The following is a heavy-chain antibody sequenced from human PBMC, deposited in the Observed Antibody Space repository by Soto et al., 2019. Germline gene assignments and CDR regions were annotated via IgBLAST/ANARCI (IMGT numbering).Heavy chain of an antibody. CDR3: TRGIVVVTAIFAFDI. J-gene: IGHJ3*02. CDR2: IRSKANSYAT. CDR1: GFTFSCSA. V-gene: IGHV3-73*01. D-gene: IGHD2-21*02. Sequence: GGSLRLSCAASGFTFSCSAMHWVRQASGKGLEWVGRIRSKANSYATAYAASVKGRFTISRDDSKNTAYLQMNSLKTEDTAVYYCTRGIVVVTAIFAFDIWGQGTMVTVSS.